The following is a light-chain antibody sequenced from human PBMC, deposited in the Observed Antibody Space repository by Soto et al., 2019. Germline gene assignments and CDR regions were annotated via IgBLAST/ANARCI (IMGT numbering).Light chain of an antibody. CDR2: GNT. Sequence: QSVLTQPPSVSGAPGQRVTISCTGSSSNIGAGYDVHWYQQLPGRAPKLLIYGNTNRPSGVPDRFSGSKSGTSASLAITGLQAEDDADYYCLSLDSSLSVLFGGGTKLTVL. J-gene: IGLJ2*01. V-gene: IGLV1-40*01. CDR1: SSNIGAGYD. CDR3: LSLDSSLSVL.